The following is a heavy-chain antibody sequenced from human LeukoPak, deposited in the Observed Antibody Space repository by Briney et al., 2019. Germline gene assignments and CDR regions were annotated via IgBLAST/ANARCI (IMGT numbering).Heavy chain of an antibody. V-gene: IGHV3-15*01. Sequence: PGGSLRLSCAASGFTFSNAWMSWVRQAPGKGLEWVGRIKSKTDGGTTDYAAPVKGRFTISRDDSKNTLYLQMNSLKTEDTAVYYCTTDALGDSSGYYYLFDYWGQGTLVTVSS. D-gene: IGHD3-22*01. CDR2: IKSKTDGGTT. CDR1: GFTFSNAW. J-gene: IGHJ4*02. CDR3: TTDALGDSSGYYYLFDY.